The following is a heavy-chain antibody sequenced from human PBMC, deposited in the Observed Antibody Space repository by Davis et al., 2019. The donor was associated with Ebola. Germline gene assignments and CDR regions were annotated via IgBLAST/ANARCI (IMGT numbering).Heavy chain of an antibody. CDR3: ARGGSPAMFKGVDE. CDR1: GGSISSSSYY. J-gene: IGHJ4*02. CDR2: IYNSGST. Sequence: PSETLSLTCTVSGGSISSSSYYWGWLRQPPGKGLEWIGSIYNSGSTYYNPSLKSRVTISVDTSKNQFSLNLSSVTAADTAVYYCARGGSPAMFKGVDEWGQGTLVTVAS. D-gene: IGHD2-2*01. V-gene: IGHV4-39*07.